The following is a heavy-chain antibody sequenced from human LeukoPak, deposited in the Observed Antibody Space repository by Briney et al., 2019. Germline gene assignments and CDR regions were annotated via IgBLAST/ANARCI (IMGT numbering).Heavy chain of an antibody. V-gene: IGHV3-15*01. J-gene: IGHJ6*03. Sequence: PGVSLRLSCAASGFTFSYAWMSWVRQAPGKGLEWVGRIQSKNNGGAVDYAAPVKGRFTISRDDSKTTLYLQMNSLKTEDTAVYYCTADLANNYYYMDVWGKGTTVTVS. CDR1: GFTFSYAW. CDR2: IQSKNNGGAV. CDR3: TADLANNYYYMDV.